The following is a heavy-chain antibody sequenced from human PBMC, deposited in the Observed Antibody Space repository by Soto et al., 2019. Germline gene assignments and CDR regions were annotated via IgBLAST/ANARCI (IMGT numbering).Heavy chain of an antibody. V-gene: IGHV3-74*01. CDR3: ARGWFGPDV. J-gene: IGHJ6*04. CDR1: GFTLSGRS. Sequence: EVQLVESGGGLVQPGGSLRLSCAASGFTLSGRSMHWVRQAPGKGLVWVSGIDNAGTDSTYADSVKGRFTSSRDNAKNMLYLQMNSLRVEVTAVYYSARGWFGPDVWGKGTTVTVSS. CDR2: IDNAGTDS. D-gene: IGHD3-10*01.